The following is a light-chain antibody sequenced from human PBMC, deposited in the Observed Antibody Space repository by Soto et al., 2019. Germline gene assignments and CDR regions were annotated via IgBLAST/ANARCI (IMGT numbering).Light chain of an antibody. CDR2: GAS. V-gene: IGKV3-20*01. CDR3: QQYNNSPFT. Sequence: EIVLTQSPGTLSLSPGERATLSCRASQSISNSYLAWYQQKPGQAPRLLIYGASSRATGIPDRFSGSGSGTDFHLTISRQEPEDFAVYYCQQYNNSPFTFGPGTKVDIK. CDR1: QSISNSY. J-gene: IGKJ3*01.